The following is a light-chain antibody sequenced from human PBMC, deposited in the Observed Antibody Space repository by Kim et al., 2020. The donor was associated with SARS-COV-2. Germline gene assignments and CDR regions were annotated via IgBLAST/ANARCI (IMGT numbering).Light chain of an antibody. J-gene: IGLJ3*02. CDR3: QTWGTGIWV. Sequence: ASVKLTGTLSSGHSTNAIAWHQQQPEKGPRYLMKLNSDGSHNKGDGIPDRFSGSSSGAERYLTISSLQSEDEADYYCQTWGTGIWVFGGGTQLTVL. CDR2: LNSDGSH. CDR1: SGHSTNA. V-gene: IGLV4-69*01.